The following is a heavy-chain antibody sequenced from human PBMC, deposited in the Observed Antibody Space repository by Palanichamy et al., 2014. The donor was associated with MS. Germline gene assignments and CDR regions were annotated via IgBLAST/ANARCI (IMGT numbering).Heavy chain of an antibody. V-gene: IGHV4-38-2*02. D-gene: IGHD3-9*01. J-gene: IGHJ5*02. CDR3: ARDGIYDIRYFDP. Sequence: VQLQELGPGLVKPSGDPVPHLRCLCLLHQHWLLLGLDPAAPRKGLEWIGSIYHSGTAYYHPSLESRVTISIDTSKNQFSLKLTSVTAADTAIYYCARDGIYDIRYFDPWGQGTLVTVSS. CDR2: IYHSGTA. CDR1: LLHQHWLL.